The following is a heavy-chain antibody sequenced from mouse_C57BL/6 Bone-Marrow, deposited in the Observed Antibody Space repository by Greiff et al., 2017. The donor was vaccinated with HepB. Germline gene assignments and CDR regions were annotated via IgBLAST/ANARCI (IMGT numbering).Heavy chain of an antibody. CDR2: IYYSGTI. CDR1: GISITTGNYR. CDR3: ARDRGGNYPYYFDY. D-gene: IGHD2-1*01. J-gene: IGHJ2*01. Sequence: EVKLQESGPGLVKPSQTVFLTCTVTGISITTGNYRWSWIRQFPGNKLEWIGYIYYSGTITYNPSLTSRTTITRDTPKNQFFLEMNSLTAEDTATYYCARDRGGNYPYYFDYWGQGTTLTVSS. V-gene: IGHV3-5*01.